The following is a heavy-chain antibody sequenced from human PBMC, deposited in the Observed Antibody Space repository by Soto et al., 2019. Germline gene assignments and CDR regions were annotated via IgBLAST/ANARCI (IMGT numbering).Heavy chain of an antibody. CDR1: GYTFTSYA. J-gene: IGHJ6*02. D-gene: IGHD2-2*01. Sequence: ASVKVSCKASGYTFTSYAMHLVRQAPGQRLEWMGWINAGNGNTKYSQKFQGRVTITRDTSASTAYMELSSLRSEDTAVYYCASHIVVPAAPPEFYYYGMDVWGQGTTVTVSS. V-gene: IGHV1-3*01. CDR3: ASHIVVPAAPPEFYYYGMDV. CDR2: INAGNGNT.